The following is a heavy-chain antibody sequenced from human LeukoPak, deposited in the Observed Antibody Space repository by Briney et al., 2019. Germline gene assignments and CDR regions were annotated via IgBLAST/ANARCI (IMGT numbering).Heavy chain of an antibody. CDR3: ARLPIVVVVAATL. D-gene: IGHD2-15*01. CDR2: IYYSGSP. J-gene: IGHJ4*02. V-gene: IGHV4-39*01. Sequence: PSETLSLTCTVSGGSISSSSYYWGWIRQPPGKGLEWIGSIYYSGSPYYNPSLKSRVTISVDTSKNQFSLKLSSVTAADTAVYYCARLPIVVVVAATLWGQGTLVTDSS. CDR1: GGSISSSSYY.